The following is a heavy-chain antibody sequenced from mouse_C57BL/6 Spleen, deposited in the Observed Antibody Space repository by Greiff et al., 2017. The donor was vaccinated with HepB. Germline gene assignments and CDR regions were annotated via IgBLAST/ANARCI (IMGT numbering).Heavy chain of an antibody. V-gene: IGHV14-4*01. D-gene: IGHD2-2*01. Sequence: VQLQQSGAELVRPGASVKLSCTASGFNIKDDYMHWVKQRPEQGLEWIGWIDPENGDTEYASKFQGKATITADTSSNTAYLQLSSLTSEDTAVYYCTTPMVTTGYYYAMDYWGQGTSVTVSS. CDR2: IDPENGDT. CDR3: TTPMVTTGYYYAMDY. J-gene: IGHJ4*01. CDR1: GFNIKDDY.